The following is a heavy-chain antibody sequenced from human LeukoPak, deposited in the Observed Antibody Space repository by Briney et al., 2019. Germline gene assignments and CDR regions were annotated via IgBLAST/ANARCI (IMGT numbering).Heavy chain of an antibody. Sequence: SETLSPTCAVYGGSFSGYYWSWIRQPPGKGLEWIGEINHSGSTNYNPSLKSRVTISVDTSKNQFSLKLSSVTAADTAVYYCARIIAVKLLWFGEFTYFDYWGQGTLVTVSS. CDR3: ARIIAVKLLWFGEFTYFDY. CDR2: INHSGST. CDR1: GGSFSGYY. J-gene: IGHJ4*02. D-gene: IGHD3-10*01. V-gene: IGHV4-34*01.